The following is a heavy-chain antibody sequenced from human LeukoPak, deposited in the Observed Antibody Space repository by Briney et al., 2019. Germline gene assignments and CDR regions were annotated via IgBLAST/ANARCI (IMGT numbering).Heavy chain of an antibody. CDR2: FDPEGGET. CDR1: GYTLTELS. D-gene: IGHD3-10*01. CDR3: ATDTMVRGARILDY. Sequence: ASVKVSCKVSGYTLTELSMHWVRQAPGKGLEWMGGFDPEGGETIYAQKFQGRVTMTEDTSTDTAYMELSSLRSEDTAVYYCATDTMVRGARILDYWGQGTLVTVSS. J-gene: IGHJ4*02. V-gene: IGHV1-24*01.